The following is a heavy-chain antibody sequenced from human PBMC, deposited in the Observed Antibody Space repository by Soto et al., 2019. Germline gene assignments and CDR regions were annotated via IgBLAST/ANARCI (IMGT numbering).Heavy chain of an antibody. CDR3: SRIGAMFGILTVDV. Sequence: QVTLKESGPVLVKPTETLTLTCTVSGFSLTNPRMGVSWIRQPPGKALEWLAHIFSNDEKSYSASLKTRLSISKETAKSQVVLTMTNMDPVDTATYYCSRIGAMFGILTVDVWGQGTTVTVSS. V-gene: IGHV2-26*01. D-gene: IGHD3-3*01. J-gene: IGHJ6*02. CDR1: GFSLTNPRMG. CDR2: IFSNDEK.